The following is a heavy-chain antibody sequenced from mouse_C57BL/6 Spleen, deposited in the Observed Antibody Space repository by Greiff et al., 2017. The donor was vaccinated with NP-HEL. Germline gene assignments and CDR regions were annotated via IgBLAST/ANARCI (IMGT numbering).Heavy chain of an antibody. CDR2: INPNNGGT. Sequence: EVKLQQSGPELVKPGASVEISCKASGYTFTDYYMNWVKQSHGKSLEWIGDINPNNGGTSYNQKFKGKATLTVDKSSSTAYMELRSLTSEDSAVYYCALITTVVATDYWGQGTTLTVSS. CDR1: GYTFTDYY. CDR3: ALITTVVATDY. D-gene: IGHD1-1*01. J-gene: IGHJ2*01. V-gene: IGHV1-26*01.